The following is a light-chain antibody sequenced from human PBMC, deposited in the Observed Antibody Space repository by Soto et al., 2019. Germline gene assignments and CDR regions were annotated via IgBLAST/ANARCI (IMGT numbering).Light chain of an antibody. CDR1: SSDVGGYKY. J-gene: IGLJ1*01. CDR2: EVS. CDR3: CSYAGSHTYV. V-gene: IGLV2-14*01. Sequence: QSVLTQPASVSGSPGQSITISCTGTSSDVGGYKYVSWYQQHPGKAPKLLIYEVSNRPSGISNRFSASKSDNTASLTISGLRAEDEADYYCCSYAGSHTYVFGAGTKVTVL.